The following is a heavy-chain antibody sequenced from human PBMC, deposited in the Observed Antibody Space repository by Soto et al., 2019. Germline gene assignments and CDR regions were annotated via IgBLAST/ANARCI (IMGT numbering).Heavy chain of an antibody. CDR1: GYTFTSYG. CDR3: ARVAIEVVPTTLGDY. J-gene: IGHJ4*02. D-gene: IGHD2-2*01. CDR2: ISPYNGNT. Sequence: ASVKVSCKASGYTFTSYGISWVRQAPGQGLEWMGWISPYNGNTNYAQNFHGRVTMTTDTSTSTAYMELRSLRSDDTAVYYCARVAIEVVPTTLGDYWGQGTLVTVSS. V-gene: IGHV1-18*01.